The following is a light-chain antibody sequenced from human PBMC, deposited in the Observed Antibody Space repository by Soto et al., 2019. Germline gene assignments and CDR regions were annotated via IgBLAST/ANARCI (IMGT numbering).Light chain of an antibody. CDR2: EVS. CDR3: SSYTSSSAYG. CDR1: SSDVGGYNY. Sequence: QSVLTQPASVSGSPGQSITISCTGTSSDVGGYNYVSWYQQHPGKAPKFIIYEVSNRPSGVSNRFSGSKSGNTASLTISGLQAQDEADYYCSSYTSSSAYGFGTGTKVTVL. V-gene: IGLV2-14*01. J-gene: IGLJ1*01.